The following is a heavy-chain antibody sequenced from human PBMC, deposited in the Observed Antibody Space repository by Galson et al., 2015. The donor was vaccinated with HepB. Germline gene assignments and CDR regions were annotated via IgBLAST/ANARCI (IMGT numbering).Heavy chain of an antibody. Sequence: SLRLSCAASGFTFSSYAMSWVRQAPGKGLEWVSATSGSGGSTYYADSVKGRFTISRDNSKNTLYLQMNSLRAEDTAVYYCAKAVAGGTLILRDYFDYWGQGTLVTVSS. CDR1: GFTFSSYA. J-gene: IGHJ4*02. CDR2: TSGSGGST. V-gene: IGHV3-23*01. CDR3: AKAVAGGTLILRDYFDY. D-gene: IGHD6-19*01.